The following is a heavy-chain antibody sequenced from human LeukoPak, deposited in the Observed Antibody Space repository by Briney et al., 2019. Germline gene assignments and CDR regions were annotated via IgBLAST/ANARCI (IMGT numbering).Heavy chain of an antibody. CDR1: GFTFSSHW. J-gene: IGHJ4*02. D-gene: IGHD6-13*01. V-gene: IGHV3-7*01. CDR2: INKDGSEQ. Sequence: GGSLRLSCAASGFTFSSHWMTWVRRAPGKGPEWVASINKDGSEQYYVDSVKGRFTISRDNAKNSLSLQVSSQRAEDTAVYYCTRGGATSSWYWFFWGQGTLVTVSS. CDR3: TRGGATSSWYWFF.